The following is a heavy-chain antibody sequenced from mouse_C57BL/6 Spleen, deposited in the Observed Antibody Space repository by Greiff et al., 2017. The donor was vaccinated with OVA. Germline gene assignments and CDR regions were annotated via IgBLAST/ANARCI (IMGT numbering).Heavy chain of an antibody. CDR3: ARIPGGSRHYYAMDY. V-gene: IGHV2-9-1*01. CDR2: IWTGGGT. J-gene: IGHJ4*01. D-gene: IGHD1-1*01. CDR1: GFSLTSYA. Sequence: QVQLKQSGPGLVAPSQSLSITCTVSGFSLTSYAISWVRQPPGKGLEWLGVIWTGGGTNYNSALKSRLSISKDNSKSQVFLKMNSLQTDDTARYYCARIPGGSRHYYAMDYWGQGTSVTVSS.